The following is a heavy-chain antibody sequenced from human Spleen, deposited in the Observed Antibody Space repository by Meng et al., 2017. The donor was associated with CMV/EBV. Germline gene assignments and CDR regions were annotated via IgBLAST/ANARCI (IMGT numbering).Heavy chain of an antibody. CDR1: GYTFTSYD. CDR2: MNPNSGNT. Sequence: ASVKVSCKASGYTFTSYDIHWVRQATGQGLEWMGWMNPNSGNTGYAQKFQGRVTITRNTSISTAYMELSSLRSEDTAVYYCARNRRVAGTYYYYYGMDVWGQGTTVTVSS. CDR3: ARNRRVAGTYYYYYGMDV. V-gene: IGHV1-8*03. D-gene: IGHD6-19*01. J-gene: IGHJ6*02.